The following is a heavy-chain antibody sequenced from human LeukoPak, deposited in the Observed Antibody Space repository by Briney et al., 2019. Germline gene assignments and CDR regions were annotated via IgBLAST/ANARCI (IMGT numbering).Heavy chain of an antibody. J-gene: IGHJ4*02. D-gene: IGHD4/OR15-4a*01. CDR1: GGSISSGSYY. CDR2: IYTSGST. V-gene: IGHV4-61*02. Sequence: SQTLSLTCTVSGGSISSGSYYWSWIRQPAGKGLEWIGRIYTSGSTNYNPSLKSRVTISVDTSKNQFSLKLSSVTAADTAVYYCARDGAVPYYFDYWGRGTLVTVSS. CDR3: ARDGAVPYYFDY.